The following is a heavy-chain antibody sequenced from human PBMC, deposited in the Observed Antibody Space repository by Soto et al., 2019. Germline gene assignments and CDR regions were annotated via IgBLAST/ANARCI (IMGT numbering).Heavy chain of an antibody. Sequence: GGSLRLSCAASGFTFSSYGMHWVRQAPGKGLEWVAVISYDGSNKYYADSVKGRFTISRDNSKNTLYLQMNSLRAEDTAVYYCAKGHPVDFWSGLWGPYGMDVWGQGSTVTVSS. CDR3: AKGHPVDFWSGLWGPYGMDV. CDR2: ISYDGSNK. CDR1: GFTFSSYG. J-gene: IGHJ6*02. D-gene: IGHD3-3*01. V-gene: IGHV3-30*18.